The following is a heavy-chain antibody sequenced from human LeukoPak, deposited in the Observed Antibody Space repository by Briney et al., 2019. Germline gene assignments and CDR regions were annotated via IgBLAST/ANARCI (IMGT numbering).Heavy chain of an antibody. Sequence: GGSLTLSCAASGFSFSLYAMNWVRQASGKGLEWVSTIIETGASPYYADSVRGRFTVSRDSSKNMFYLQMNSLRAEDTAIYYCARRGAGGGGLDYWGQGTLVTVSS. CDR3: ARRGAGGGGLDY. J-gene: IGHJ4*02. CDR1: GFSFSLYA. D-gene: IGHD4-23*01. CDR2: IIETGASP. V-gene: IGHV3-23*01.